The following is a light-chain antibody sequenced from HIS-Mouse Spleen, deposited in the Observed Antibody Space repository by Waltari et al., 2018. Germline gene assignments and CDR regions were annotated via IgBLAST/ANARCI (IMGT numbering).Light chain of an antibody. CDR2: DVS. J-gene: IGLJ2*01. CDR3: SSYTSSSTLDVV. Sequence: QSALTQPASVSGSPGQSITIPCTGTSSDVGGYHYVSCYQQHPGKAPKLMIYDVSNRPSGVSNRFSGSKSGNTASLTISGLQAEDEADYYCSSYTSSSTLDVVFGGGTKLTVL. V-gene: IGLV2-14*03. CDR1: SSDVGGYHY.